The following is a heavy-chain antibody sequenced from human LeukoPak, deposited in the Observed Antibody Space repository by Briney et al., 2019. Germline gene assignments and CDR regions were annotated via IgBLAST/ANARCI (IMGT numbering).Heavy chain of an antibody. Sequence: GGSLRLSCAASGFTFSSYAMSWVRQAPGTGLEWVSAISGSGGSTYYADSVKGRFTISRDNSKNTLYLQMNSLRAEDTAVYYCARDTGSGSYHNWFDPWGQGTLVTVSS. CDR1: GFTFSSYA. D-gene: IGHD1-26*01. CDR2: ISGSGGST. J-gene: IGHJ5*02. CDR3: ARDTGSGSYHNWFDP. V-gene: IGHV3-23*01.